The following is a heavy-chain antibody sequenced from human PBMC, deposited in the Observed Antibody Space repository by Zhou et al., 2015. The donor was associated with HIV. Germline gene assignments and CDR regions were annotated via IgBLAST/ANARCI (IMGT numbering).Heavy chain of an antibody. CDR3: ATCSWNYQTDELLRYWTV. Sequence: QMQLVQSGAEVKKPGSSVKVSCQASGGTFSSYAISWVRQAPGQGLEWMGGIIPIFGTPNYAQKFQGRVTIYADESTNTAYMGLDSLRSEDTAVIYCATCSWNYQTDELLRYWTVWGR. J-gene: IGHJ2*01. V-gene: IGHV1-69*01. D-gene: IGHD1-7*01. CDR1: GGTFSSYA. CDR2: IIPIFGTP.